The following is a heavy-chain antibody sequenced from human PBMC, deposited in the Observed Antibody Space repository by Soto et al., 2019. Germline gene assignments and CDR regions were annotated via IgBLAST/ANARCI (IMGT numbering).Heavy chain of an antibody. CDR1: GFTFSSNW. CDR2: INSDGSTT. CDR3: PTGGTYDFPHY. D-gene: IGHD3-3*01. V-gene: IGHV3-74*01. J-gene: IGHJ4*02. Sequence: GGSLRLSCAASGFTFSSNWMHWVRQAPGKGLVWVSRINSDGSTTTYADSVKGRFTISRDNAKNTLYLQMSSLRAEDTAVYYCPTGGTYDFPHYWGQGTLVTVSS.